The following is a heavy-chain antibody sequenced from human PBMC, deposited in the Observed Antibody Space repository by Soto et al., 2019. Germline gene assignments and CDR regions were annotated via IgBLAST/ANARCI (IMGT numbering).Heavy chain of an antibody. V-gene: IGHV3-66*01. J-gene: IGHJ4*02. CDR1: GFTVSSNY. CDR2: IYSGGST. CDR3: ASPRTYGSGSLSY. Sequence: EVQLVESGGGLVQPGGSLRLSCAASGFTVSSNYMSWVRQAPGKGLEWVSVIYSGGSTYYADSVKGRFTISRDNSKNTLYHQMNSLRAEDTAVYYCASPRTYGSGSLSYWGQGTLVTVSS. D-gene: IGHD3-10*01.